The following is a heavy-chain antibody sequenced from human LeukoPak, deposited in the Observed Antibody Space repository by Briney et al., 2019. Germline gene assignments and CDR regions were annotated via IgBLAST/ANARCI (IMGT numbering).Heavy chain of an antibody. D-gene: IGHD6-13*01. CDR2: IYPGDSDT. V-gene: IGHV5-51*01. Sequence: GESLKISCKGSGYSFTSYWIGWVRQMPGKGLEWMGIIYPGDSDTRYSSSFQGQVTISADKSISTAYLQWSSLKASDTAMYYCARHLARRSSSWYQSYYYYYMDVWGKGTTVTVSS. CDR3: ARHLARRSSSWYQSYYYYYMDV. CDR1: GYSFTSYW. J-gene: IGHJ6*03.